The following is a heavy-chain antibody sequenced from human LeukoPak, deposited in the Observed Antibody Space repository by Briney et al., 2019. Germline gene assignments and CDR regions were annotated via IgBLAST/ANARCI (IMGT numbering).Heavy chain of an antibody. J-gene: IGHJ6*04. Sequence: PSETLSLTCAVYGGSFRGYYWSWIRQPPGKGLEWIGEINHSGSTNYNPSLKSRVTISVDTSKNQFSLKLSSVTAADTAVYYCARRDSCSSSSCYARGYYYYGMDVWGKGTTVTVSS. CDR2: INHSGST. V-gene: IGHV4-34*01. D-gene: IGHD2-2*01. CDR3: ARRDSCSSSSCYARGYYYYGMDV. CDR1: GGSFRGYY.